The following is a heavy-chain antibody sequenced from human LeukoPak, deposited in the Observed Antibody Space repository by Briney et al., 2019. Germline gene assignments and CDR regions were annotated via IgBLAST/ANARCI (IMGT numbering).Heavy chain of an antibody. J-gene: IGHJ4*02. V-gene: IGHV3-30*07. CDR1: AFTFTSYA. CDR3: TRESGDDYGGNSGFDC. D-gene: IGHD4-23*01. CDR2: ISYDGSVQ. Sequence: GGSLRLSCAASAFTFTSYAMQWVRQAPGKGLEWVAVISYDGSVQYSADSVKGRFTISRDNPKNTLYLQMSSLRAEDTAVYYCTRESGDDYGGNSGFDCWGQGTPVTVSS.